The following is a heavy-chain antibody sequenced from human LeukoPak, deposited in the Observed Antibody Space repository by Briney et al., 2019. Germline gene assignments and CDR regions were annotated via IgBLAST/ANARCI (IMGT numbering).Heavy chain of an antibody. V-gene: IGHV6-1*01. CDR2: TYYRSKWYY. J-gene: IGHJ3*01. CDR1: GDSISSNSAA. Sequence: SQTLSLTCAISGDSISSNSAAWNWVRQSPSRGLEWLGRTYYRSKWYYDYALSVKSRITINPDTSKNQFSLQLNSVTPEDTAVYYCARVQYPGGYCSGGSCYPFDLWSQGTMVTVSS. D-gene: IGHD2-15*01. CDR3: ARVQYPGGYCSGGSCYPFDL.